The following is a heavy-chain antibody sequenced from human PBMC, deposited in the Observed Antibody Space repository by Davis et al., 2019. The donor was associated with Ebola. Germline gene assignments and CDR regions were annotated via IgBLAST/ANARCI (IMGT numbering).Heavy chain of an antibody. V-gene: IGHV1-2*02. CDR3: ARGKSVNHNWFDP. J-gene: IGHJ5*02. CDR1: GYTFTAYY. D-gene: IGHD4-17*01. Sequence: ASVKVSCKASGYTFTAYYMHWVRQAPGQGLEWMGWINPNSGGTNCAQKFQGRGTMTRDTSSSTAYMELSRLRSDDTAVYYCARGKSVNHNWFDPWGQGTLVTVSS. CDR2: INPNSGGT.